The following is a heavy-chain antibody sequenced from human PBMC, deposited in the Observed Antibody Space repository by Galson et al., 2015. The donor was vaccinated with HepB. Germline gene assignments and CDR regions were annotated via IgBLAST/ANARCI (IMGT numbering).Heavy chain of an antibody. D-gene: IGHD4-11*01. J-gene: IGHJ6*02. CDR1: GGTFSSYA. Sequence: SVKVSCKASGGTFSSYAISWVRQAPGQGLEWMGGIIPIFGTANYAQKFQGRVTITADESTSTAYMELSSLRSEDTAVYYCARLHDYSNSDDYYYYGMDVWGQGTTVTVSS. CDR3: ARLHDYSNSDDYYYYGMDV. V-gene: IGHV1-69*13. CDR2: IIPIFGTA.